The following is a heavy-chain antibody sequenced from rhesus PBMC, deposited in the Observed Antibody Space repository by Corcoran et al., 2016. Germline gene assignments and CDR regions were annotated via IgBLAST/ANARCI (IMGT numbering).Heavy chain of an antibody. Sequence: EVQLVESGGDLAKPGGSLRLSCAASGFSFIYYSMSWVRLAPGKGLEWIPGINSAGSSTEYADAVKGRFTISREHAKNTLYLQMDSLRAEDTAVYYCAIERNSYYDYWGQGFLVTVSS. CDR3: AIERNSYYDY. V-gene: IGHV3-28*02. CDR1: GFSFIYYS. J-gene: IGHJ4*01. CDR2: INSAGSST. D-gene: IGHD3-16*01.